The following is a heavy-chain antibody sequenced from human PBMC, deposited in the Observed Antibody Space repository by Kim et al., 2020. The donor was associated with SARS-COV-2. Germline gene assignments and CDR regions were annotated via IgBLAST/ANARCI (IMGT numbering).Heavy chain of an antibody. Sequence: GGSLRLSCAASGFTFSTFSMNWVRQAPGKGLEWVSYISSSSTIYNADSVKGRFTVSRDDAQNSLYLQMNSLRAEDTAVYYCARSQQLGLFDYWGQGTLVT. CDR3: ARSQQLGLFDY. CDR1: GFTFSTFS. D-gene: IGHD6-13*01. V-gene: IGHV3-48*04. CDR2: ISSSSTI. J-gene: IGHJ4*02.